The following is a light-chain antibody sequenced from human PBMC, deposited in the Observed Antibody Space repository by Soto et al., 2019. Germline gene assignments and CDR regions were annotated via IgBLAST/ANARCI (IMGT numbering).Light chain of an antibody. CDR3: ISYKTDDTFV. CDR2: EAT. V-gene: IGLV2-14*01. J-gene: IGLJ1*01. CDR1: RSDIGASNS. Sequence: QSALTQPASVSGSPGQSITISCAGTRSDIGASNSVSWYQHLPGRSPTLIIYEATNRPSGVSERSSGSKAGDTASLTISGLQADDESEYFCISYKTDDTFVFGGGTKLTVL.